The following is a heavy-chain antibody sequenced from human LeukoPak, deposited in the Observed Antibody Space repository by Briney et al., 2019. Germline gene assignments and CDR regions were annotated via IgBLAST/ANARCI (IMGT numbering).Heavy chain of an antibody. Sequence: PGGSLRLSCAASGFTFSTYSMNWVRQAPGKGLEWVSFNSGGGSYIYYAESVKGRFTISRDNAKNSLYLQMNSLRAEDTAIYYCARDRVASGRFGEVASWGQGTLVTVSS. V-gene: IGHV3-21*01. CDR3: ARDRVASGRFGEVAS. CDR1: GFTFSTYS. D-gene: IGHD3-10*01. CDR2: NSGGGSYI. J-gene: IGHJ5*02.